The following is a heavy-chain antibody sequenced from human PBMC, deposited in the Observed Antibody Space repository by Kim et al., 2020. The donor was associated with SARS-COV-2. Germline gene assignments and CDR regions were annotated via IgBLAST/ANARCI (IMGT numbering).Heavy chain of an antibody. J-gene: IGHJ4*02. D-gene: IGHD3-22*01. Sequence: GGSLRLSCAASGFTFDDYAMHWVRQAPGKGLEWVSGISWNSGSIGYADSVKGRFTISRDNAKNSLYLQMNSLRAEDTALYYCAKDMAAYYYDSSGYYPFDYWGQGTLVTVSS. CDR1: GFTFDDYA. V-gene: IGHV3-9*01. CDR2: ISWNSGSI. CDR3: AKDMAAYYYDSSGYYPFDY.